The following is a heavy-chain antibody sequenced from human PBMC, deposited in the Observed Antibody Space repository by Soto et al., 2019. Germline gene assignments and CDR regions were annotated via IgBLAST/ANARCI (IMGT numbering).Heavy chain of an antibody. CDR2: IGTAGDT. CDR3: ARGTYCGGDCYSARYYYGMDV. J-gene: IGHJ6*02. V-gene: IGHV3-13*04. CDR1: GFTFSSYD. Sequence: PGGSLRLSCAASGFTFSSYDMHWVRQATGKGLEWVSAIGTAGDTYYPGSVKGRFTISRENAKNSLYLQMNSLRAGDTAVYYCARGTYCGGDCYSARYYYGMDVWGQGTTVTVSS. D-gene: IGHD2-21*02.